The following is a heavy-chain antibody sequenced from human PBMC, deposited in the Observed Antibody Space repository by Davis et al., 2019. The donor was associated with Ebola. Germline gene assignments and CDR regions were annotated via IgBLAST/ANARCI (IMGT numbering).Heavy chain of an antibody. D-gene: IGHD3-16*02. V-gene: IGHV3-30*03. CDR1: GFTFSGYG. Sequence: GESLKISCAASGFTFSGYGMHWVRQAPGKGLEWVAVISKDGSSKYYADPVKGRFTISRDNSKNTLYLQMNSLRAEDTAVYYCARPEGVSFYYYYGMDVWGQGTTVTVSS. CDR3: ARPEGVSFYYYYGMDV. CDR2: ISKDGSSK. J-gene: IGHJ6*02.